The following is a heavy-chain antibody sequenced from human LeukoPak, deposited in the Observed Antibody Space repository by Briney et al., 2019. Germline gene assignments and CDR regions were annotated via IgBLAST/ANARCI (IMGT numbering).Heavy chain of an antibody. D-gene: IGHD3-9*01. CDR1: GFTFSSYE. Sequence: GGSLRLSCAASGFTFSSYEMNWVRQAPGKGLEWASYISSSGSTIYYADSVKGRFTISRDNAKNSLYLQMNSLRAEDTAVYYCAREVVLRYFDRWGQGTLVTVSS. CDR3: AREVVLRYFDR. V-gene: IGHV3-48*03. CDR2: ISSSGSTI. J-gene: IGHJ4*02.